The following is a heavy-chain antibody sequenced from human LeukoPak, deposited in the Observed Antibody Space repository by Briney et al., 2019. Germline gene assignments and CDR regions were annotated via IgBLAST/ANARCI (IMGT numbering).Heavy chain of an antibody. CDR1: GFTFSSYD. D-gene: IGHD2-2*01. V-gene: IGHV3-30*02. CDR3: AKDSLGGYCSSTSCPLQH. J-gene: IGHJ1*01. CDR2: IPLDGSYK. Sequence: GGSLRLSCAPSGFTFSSYDMHWVRQAPGKGLEWVAFIPLDGSYKYYADSVKGRFTISRDNSKNTLYLQMNSLRAEDTAVYYCAKDSLGGYCSSTSCPLQHWGQGTLVTVSS.